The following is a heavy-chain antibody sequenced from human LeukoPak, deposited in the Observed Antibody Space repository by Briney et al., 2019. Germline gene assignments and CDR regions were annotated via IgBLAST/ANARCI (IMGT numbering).Heavy chain of an antibody. J-gene: IGHJ6*02. CDR3: ARDVRNSDYYYYGMDV. CDR2: IYYSGST. Sequence: MSSETLSLTCTVSGGSISSGDYYWSWIRQPPGKGLEWIGYIYYSGSTYYNPSLKRRVTISVDTSKNQFSLKLSSVTAADTAVYYCARDVRNSDYYYYGMDVWGQGTTVTVSS. V-gene: IGHV4-30-4*02. CDR1: GGSISSGDYY. D-gene: IGHD1-7*01.